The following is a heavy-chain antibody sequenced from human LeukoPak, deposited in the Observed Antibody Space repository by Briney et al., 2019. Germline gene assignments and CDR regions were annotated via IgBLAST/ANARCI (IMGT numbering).Heavy chain of an antibody. CDR3: ARDPPGDARGVIDF. V-gene: IGHV1-2*02. D-gene: IGHD3-10*01. CDR1: GYTFTDYY. J-gene: IGHJ4*02. CDR2: INPNNGDT. Sequence: ASVKVSCKASGYTFTDYYMHWVRQAPGQGLEWMGWINPNNGDTKYPQKFQGRVTMTRDTSISTVYMELSRLQSDDTAVYHCARDPPGDARGVIDFWGQGTLVTVSS.